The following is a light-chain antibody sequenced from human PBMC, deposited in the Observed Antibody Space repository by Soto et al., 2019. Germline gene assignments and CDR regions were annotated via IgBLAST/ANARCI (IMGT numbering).Light chain of an antibody. Sequence: EIVLTQSPATLSLSPGERATLSCGASQSVSNSYLAWCQQKPGLAPRLLIYDASSTATGIPDRFSGSGSGTEFTLTISRLEPEDFAVYYCQQYGSSPWTFGQGTKLEIK. V-gene: IGKV3D-20*01. CDR2: DAS. CDR3: QQYGSSPWT. CDR1: QSVSNSY. J-gene: IGKJ2*01.